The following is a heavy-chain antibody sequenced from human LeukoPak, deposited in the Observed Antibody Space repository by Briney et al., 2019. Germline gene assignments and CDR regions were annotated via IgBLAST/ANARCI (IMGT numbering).Heavy chain of an antibody. D-gene: IGHD3-10*01. CDR1: GFTLSNHD. J-gene: IGHJ3*02. CDR3: AREGSGEFADT. V-gene: IGHV3-13*01. CDR2: IGTAVTADRT. Sequence: GGSLRLSCAASGFTLSNHDMHWARQATGKGLEWVSAIGTAVTADRTYYAASVKGRFTISRDNAKNSFYLQLNSLRVGDTAVYYCAREGSGEFADTWGQGTMVTVSS.